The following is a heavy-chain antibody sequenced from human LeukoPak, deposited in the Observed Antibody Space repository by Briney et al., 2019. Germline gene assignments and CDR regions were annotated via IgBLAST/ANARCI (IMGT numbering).Heavy chain of an antibody. CDR2: IYYSGST. J-gene: IGHJ6*02. V-gene: IGHV4-59*01. CDR1: GGSISSYY. D-gene: IGHD3-16*01. CDR3: ARDLGADPYYYYGMDV. Sequence: PSETLSLTCTVSGGSISSYYWSWIRQPPGKGLEWIGYIYYSGSTSYNPSLKSRVTISVVTSKNQFSLKLSSVTAADTAVYYCARDLGADPYYYYGMDVWGQGTTVTVSS.